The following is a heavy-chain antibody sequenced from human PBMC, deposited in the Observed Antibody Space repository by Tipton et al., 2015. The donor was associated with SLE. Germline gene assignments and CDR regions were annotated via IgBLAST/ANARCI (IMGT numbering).Heavy chain of an antibody. CDR2: INWNSDNR. Sequence: SLRLSCVASGFTFSNYWMHWVRQAPGKGLVWVSGINWNSDNRGYADSVKGRFTISRDNAKNSLYLQINSLRPEDTALYYCAKDIGNSGYLFDYWGQGALVTVSS. D-gene: IGHD5-12*01. CDR3: AKDIGNSGYLFDY. J-gene: IGHJ4*02. CDR1: GFTFSNYW. V-gene: IGHV3-9*01.